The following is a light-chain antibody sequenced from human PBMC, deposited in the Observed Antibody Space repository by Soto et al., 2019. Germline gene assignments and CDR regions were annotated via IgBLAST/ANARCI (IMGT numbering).Light chain of an antibody. V-gene: IGKV3-11*01. J-gene: IGKJ4*01. CDR2: DAS. CDR1: RSVGDY. CDR3: QQRSDWPLT. Sequence: EIVLAQSPATLSLSPGDRATLSCRASRSVGDYLAWYQQQPGQPPRLLIYDASNRATGIPARFSGSGSGTDFTLTISSLEPEDFAVYYCQQRSDWPLTFGGGTKVEIK.